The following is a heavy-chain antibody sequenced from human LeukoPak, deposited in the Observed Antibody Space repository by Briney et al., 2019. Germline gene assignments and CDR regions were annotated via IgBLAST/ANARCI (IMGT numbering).Heavy chain of an antibody. D-gene: IGHD6-13*01. J-gene: IGHJ4*02. CDR3: AKYSSSWYPYFDY. V-gene: IGHV3-33*08. CDR1: GFTFSSYW. Sequence: GGSLRLSCAASGFTFSSYWMSWVRQAPGKGLEWVAVIWYGGSNKYYADSVKGRFTISRDNSKNTLYLQMNSLRAEDTAVYYCAKYSSSWYPYFDYWGQGTLVTVSS. CDR2: IWYGGSNK.